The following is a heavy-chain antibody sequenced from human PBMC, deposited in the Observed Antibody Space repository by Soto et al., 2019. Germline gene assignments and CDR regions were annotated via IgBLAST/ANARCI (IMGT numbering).Heavy chain of an antibody. D-gene: IGHD6-19*01. CDR3: ARHSGYSSGWYESNFDY. CDR1: GSSISSRVYY. Sequence: SETLSLTCTVSGSSISSRVYYWGWIRQPPGKGLEWIGSIYYSGNTYYNASLKSRVTISVDTSKNQFSLKLSSVTAADTAVYYCARHSGYSSGWYESNFDYWGQGTLVTVSS. V-gene: IGHV4-39*01. CDR2: IYYSGNT. J-gene: IGHJ4*02.